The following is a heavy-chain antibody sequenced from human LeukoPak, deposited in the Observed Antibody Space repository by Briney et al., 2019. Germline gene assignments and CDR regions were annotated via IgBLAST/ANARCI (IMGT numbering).Heavy chain of an antibody. J-gene: IGHJ4*02. CDR3: ARGGPSWYYDSSGPTSLDY. V-gene: IGHV1-69*13. Sequence: VAPVKVSCKASGGTFSSYAISWVRQAPGQGLEWMGGIIPIFRTANYAQKFQGRVTITADESTSTAYMELSSLRSEDTAVYYCARGGPSWYYDSSGPTSLDYWGQGTLVTVSS. CDR2: IIPIFRTA. D-gene: IGHD3-22*01. CDR1: GGTFSSYA.